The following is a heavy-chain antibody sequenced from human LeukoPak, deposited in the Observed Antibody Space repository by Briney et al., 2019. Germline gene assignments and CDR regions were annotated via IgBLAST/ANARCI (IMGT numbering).Heavy chain of an antibody. CDR3: ARGWVFDY. V-gene: IGHV3-53*01. Sequence: GGSLRLSCAASGFTFSSYSMSWVRQAPGKGLEWVSIIYSGDITYYADSVKGRFTISRDNSKNTLYLQMNSLRAEDTAVYYCARGWVFDYWGQGTLVTVSS. J-gene: IGHJ4*02. CDR2: IYSGDIT. D-gene: IGHD6-13*01. CDR1: GFTFSSYS.